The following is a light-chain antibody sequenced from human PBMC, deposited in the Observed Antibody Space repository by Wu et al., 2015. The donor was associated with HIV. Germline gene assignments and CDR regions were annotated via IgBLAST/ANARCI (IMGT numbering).Light chain of an antibody. V-gene: IGKV3-20*01. CDR3: QEYGTSPELT. Sequence: EIVLTQSPGTLSLSPGERATLSCRASQSVSSSYLAWYQQKPGQAPRLLIYAASNRATGIPDRFSGSGSGTDFTLTISRLETEDFAVYYCQEYGTSPELTFGGGTKVGDQT. CDR2: AAS. CDR1: QSVSSSY. J-gene: IGKJ4*01.